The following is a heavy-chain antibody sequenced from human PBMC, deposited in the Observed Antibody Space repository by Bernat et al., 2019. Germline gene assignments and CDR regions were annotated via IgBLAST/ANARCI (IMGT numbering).Heavy chain of an antibody. J-gene: IGHJ6*03. CDR1: GFTFSDYY. Sequence: QVQLVESGGGLVKPGGSLRLSCAASGFTFSDYYMSWIRQAPGMGLDWVSYISSSSSYTNYADSVKGRFTISRDNAKNSLYLQMNSPRAEDTAVYYCGGGTNTSAPYMNVWGKGTTVTVSS. D-gene: IGHD3-16*01. V-gene: IGHV3-11*05. CDR3: GGGTNTSAPYMNV. CDR2: ISSSSSYT.